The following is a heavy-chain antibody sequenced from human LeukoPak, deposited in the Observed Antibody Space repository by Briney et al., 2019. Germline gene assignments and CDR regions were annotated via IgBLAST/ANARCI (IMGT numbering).Heavy chain of an antibody. CDR1: GGSLSSGGYY. CDR3: AREWRVGATHFDY. Sequence: PSETLSLTCTVSGGSLSSGGYYWSWLRQHPGTGLEGIGYIYYSGSTYYNPSLKSRVTISVGTSKNQFSLKLSSVTAADTAVYYCAREWRVGATHFDYWGQGTLVTVSS. CDR2: IYYSGST. V-gene: IGHV4-31*03. J-gene: IGHJ4*02. D-gene: IGHD1-26*01.